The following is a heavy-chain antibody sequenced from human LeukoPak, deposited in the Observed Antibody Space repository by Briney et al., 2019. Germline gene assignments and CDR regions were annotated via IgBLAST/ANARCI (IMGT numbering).Heavy chain of an antibody. D-gene: IGHD3-16*01. CDR1: GFTFSSYA. CDR2: ISGSGGST. V-gene: IGHV3-23*01. Sequence: GRSLRLSCAASGFTFSSYAVSWVRQAPGKGLEWVSLISGSGGSTYYADSVKGRFTISRDNSKNTLYLQMNSLRAEDTAVFYCAKDRDDYVWGSYLGAFDIWGQGTMVTVSS. CDR3: AKDRDDYVWGSYLGAFDI. J-gene: IGHJ3*02.